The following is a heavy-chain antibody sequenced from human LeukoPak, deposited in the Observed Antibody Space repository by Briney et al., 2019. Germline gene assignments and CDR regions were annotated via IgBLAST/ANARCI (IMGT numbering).Heavy chain of an antibody. CDR3: ARQRTYYFDY. V-gene: IGHV4-31*01. Sequence: PSETLSRTAAVYGGSFSGYYWSWIRQHPGKGLEWIGYIYYSGNTYYNPSLKSLVSISVDTSKNQFSLKMSSVTAADTAVYYCARQRTYYFDYWGQGTLVTVSS. CDR2: IYYSGNT. J-gene: IGHJ4*02. CDR1: GGSFSGYY. D-gene: IGHD1-7*01.